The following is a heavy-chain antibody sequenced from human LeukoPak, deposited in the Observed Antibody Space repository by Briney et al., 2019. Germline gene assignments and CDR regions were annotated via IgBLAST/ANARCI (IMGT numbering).Heavy chain of an antibody. V-gene: IGHV3-73*01. Sequence: GGSLRLSCAASGFTFSGSAMHWVRQASGKGLELVGRIRSKANSYATAYAASVKGRFTISRDDSKNTAYLQMNSLKTEDTAVYYCTSPHYYDSSGRGGYWGQGTLVTVSS. CDR1: GFTFSGSA. D-gene: IGHD3-22*01. J-gene: IGHJ4*02. CDR2: IRSKANSYAT. CDR3: TSPHYYDSSGRGGY.